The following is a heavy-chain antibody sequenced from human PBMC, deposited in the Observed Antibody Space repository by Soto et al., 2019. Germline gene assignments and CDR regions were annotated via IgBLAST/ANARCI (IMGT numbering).Heavy chain of an antibody. D-gene: IGHD1-26*01. V-gene: IGHV3-23*01. Sequence: PGGSLRLSXAASGFTFSSYAMSWVRQAPGKGLEWVSAISGSGGSTYYADSVKGRFTISRDNSKNTLYLQMNSLRAEDTAVYYCAKDLSGSYRTYYYYGMDVWGQGTTVTVSS. CDR3: AKDLSGSYRTYYYYGMDV. CDR2: ISGSGGST. J-gene: IGHJ6*02. CDR1: GFTFSSYA.